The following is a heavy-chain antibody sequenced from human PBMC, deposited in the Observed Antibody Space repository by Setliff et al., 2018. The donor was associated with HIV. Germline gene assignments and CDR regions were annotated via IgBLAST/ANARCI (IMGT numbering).Heavy chain of an antibody. CDR3: ARDKEGATHAYDI. CDR2: IYNSGGT. V-gene: IGHV4-4*08. J-gene: IGHJ3*02. Sequence: SETLSLTCAVSGGSISSYFWSWVRQSPGKGLEWIGFIYNSGGTRYNPSLESRVTISVDMSKNEFSLKLTSVTAADTAVYYCARDKEGATHAYDIWGQGTMVTVSS. D-gene: IGHD1-26*01. CDR1: GGSISSYF.